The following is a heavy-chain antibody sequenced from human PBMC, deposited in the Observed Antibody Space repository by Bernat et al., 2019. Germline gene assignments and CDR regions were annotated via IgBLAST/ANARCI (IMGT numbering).Heavy chain of an antibody. J-gene: IGHJ4*02. CDR2: IYSGGST. Sequence: EVQLVESGGGLIQPGGSVRLSCAASGFTVSINYMSWVRQAPGKGLEWVSVIYSGGSTYYADSVKGRFTISRDNSKNTLYLQMNSLRAEDTAVYYCARTSYGDYGPFDYWGQGTLVTVSS. V-gene: IGHV3-53*01. D-gene: IGHD4-17*01. CDR3: ARTSYGDYGPFDY. CDR1: GFTVSINY.